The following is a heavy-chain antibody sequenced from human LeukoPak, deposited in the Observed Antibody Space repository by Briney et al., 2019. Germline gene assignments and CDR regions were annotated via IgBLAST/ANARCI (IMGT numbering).Heavy chain of an antibody. Sequence: SQTLSLTCTVSGGSISSGSYYWSWIRQPAGKGLEWIGRIYTSGSTNYNPSLKSRVTISVDTSKNQFSLKLSSVTAADTAVYYCARGMGPRDAFDIWGQGTMVTVSS. CDR2: IYTSGST. CDR1: GGSISSGSYY. D-gene: IGHD3-16*01. CDR3: ARGMGPRDAFDI. V-gene: IGHV4-61*02. J-gene: IGHJ3*02.